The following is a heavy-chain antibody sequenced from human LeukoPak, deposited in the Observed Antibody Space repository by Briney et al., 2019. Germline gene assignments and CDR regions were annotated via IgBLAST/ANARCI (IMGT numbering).Heavy chain of an antibody. J-gene: IGHJ4*02. CDR3: AKIPEVTYYYDSSGYYYFDY. V-gene: IGHV3-23*01. CDR2: ISGSGGST. CDR1: GFTFSSYA. D-gene: IGHD3-22*01. Sequence: GGSLRLSCAASGFTFSSYAMSWVRQAPGKGLEWVSAISGSGGSTYYADSVKGRFTISRDNSKNTLYLQMNSLRAEDTAVYYCAKIPEVTYYYDSSGYYYFDYWGQGTLVTVSS.